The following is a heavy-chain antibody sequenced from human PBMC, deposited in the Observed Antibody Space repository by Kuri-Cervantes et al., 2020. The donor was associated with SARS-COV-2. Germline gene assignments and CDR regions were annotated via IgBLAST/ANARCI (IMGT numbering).Heavy chain of an antibody. CDR1: GFTFSSYW. CDR3: ARGGSGYYTYDAFDI. J-gene: IGHJ3*02. Sequence: ETLSLTCAASGFTFSSYWMHWVRQAPGKGLEWVSVIYSCGSTYYADSVKGRFTISRDNSKNTLYLQMNSLRAEDTAVYYCARGGSGYYTYDAFDIWGQGTMVTVSS. V-gene: IGHV3-66*01. CDR2: IYSCGST. D-gene: IGHD3-3*01.